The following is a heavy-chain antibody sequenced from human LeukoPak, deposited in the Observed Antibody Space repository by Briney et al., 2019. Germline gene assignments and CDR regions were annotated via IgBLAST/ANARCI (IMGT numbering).Heavy chain of an antibody. CDR2: IHTSGNT. CDR3: ASLSYYDFWSAREDFDY. CDR1: GGSISSGSYC. Sequence: PSQTLSLTCTVSGGSISSGSYCWSWIRQPAGKGLEWIGHIHTSGNTNYNPSLKSRVTISVDTSKNQFSLKLSSVTAADTAVYYCASLSYYDFWSAREDFDYWGQGTLVTVSS. V-gene: IGHV4-61*09. J-gene: IGHJ4*02. D-gene: IGHD3-3*01.